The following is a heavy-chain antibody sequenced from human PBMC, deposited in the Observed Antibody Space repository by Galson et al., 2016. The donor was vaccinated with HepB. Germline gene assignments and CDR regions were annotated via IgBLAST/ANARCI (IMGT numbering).Heavy chain of an antibody. CDR1: RFKFSDFT. CDR3: ARGLVGTAEFPFDS. CDR2: VTSSGRYF. J-gene: IGHJ4*02. Sequence: SLRLSCAASRFKFSDFTMGWVRRAPGKGLQWISSVTSSGRYFYYADSVKGRFTLSRDNAKDFLYLQMNSLRDEDTAVYYCARGLVGTAEFPFDSWGQGTLVTVSS. D-gene: IGHD2-15*01. V-gene: IGHV3-21*06.